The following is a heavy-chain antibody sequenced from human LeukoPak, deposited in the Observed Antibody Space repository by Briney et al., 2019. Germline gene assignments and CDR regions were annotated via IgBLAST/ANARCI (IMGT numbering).Heavy chain of an antibody. CDR1: GFTFSSSG. V-gene: IGHV3-33*06. Sequence: GRSLRLSCAASGFTFSSSGMHWVRQAPGKGLEWVAVIWYDGSNKYYADSVKGRFTISRDNSKNTPYLQMTRLRPDDTAVYYCPKDITRGPVALNFAYWGQGTLVPVSS. CDR2: IWYDGSNK. J-gene: IGHJ4*02. CDR3: PKDITRGPVALNFAY. D-gene: IGHD6-19*01.